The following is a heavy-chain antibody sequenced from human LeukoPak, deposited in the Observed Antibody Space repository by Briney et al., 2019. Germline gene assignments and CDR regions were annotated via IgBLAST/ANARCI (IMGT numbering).Heavy chain of an antibody. CDR3: ARDVAAAGGIDY. Sequence: AGGSLRLSCAASGFTFSDHYMSSIRQAPGKGLEWVSYISSSSYTNYADSVKGRFTISRDNAKNSLYLQMNSLRAEDTAVYYCARDVAAAGGIDYWGQGTLVTVSS. V-gene: IGHV3-11*05. CDR2: ISSSSYT. D-gene: IGHD6-13*01. CDR1: GFTFSDHY. J-gene: IGHJ4*02.